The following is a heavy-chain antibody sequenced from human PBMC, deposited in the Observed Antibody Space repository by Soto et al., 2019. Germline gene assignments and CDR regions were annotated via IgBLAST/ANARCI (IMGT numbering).Heavy chain of an antibody. CDR1: GFTFSDYY. Sequence: QVQLVESGGGLVKPGGSLRLSCAASGFTFSDYYMSWIRQAPGKGLEWVSYISSSGSTIYYADSVKGRFTISRDNAKNSLYLQMNSLRAEDTAVYYCARVVVPAALYYYYYYMDVWDKGTTVTVSS. CDR3: ARVVVPAALYYYYYYMDV. V-gene: IGHV3-11*01. J-gene: IGHJ6*03. CDR2: ISSSGSTI. D-gene: IGHD2-2*01.